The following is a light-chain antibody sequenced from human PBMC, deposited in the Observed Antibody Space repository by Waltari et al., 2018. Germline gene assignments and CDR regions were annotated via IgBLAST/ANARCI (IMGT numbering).Light chain of an antibody. V-gene: IGKV3-20*01. Sequence: CRSSQVGSRAFAWYQQKRCQAPRLLNYGIFNRSTGLPDRFSGSGSGTDFSLTISRLEPEDFAVYYCQHYVMLPVTFGQGTRVEVK. CDR3: QHYVMLPVT. CDR2: GIF. CDR1: QVGSRA. J-gene: IGKJ1*01.